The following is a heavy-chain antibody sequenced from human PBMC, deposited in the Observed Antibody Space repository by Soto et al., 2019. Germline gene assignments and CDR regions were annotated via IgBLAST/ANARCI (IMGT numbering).Heavy chain of an antibody. CDR2: INAGNGNT. J-gene: IGHJ4*02. V-gene: IGHV1-3*01. CDR1: GYTFTSYA. Sequence: ASVKVSCKASGYTFTSYAMHWVRQAPGQRLEWMGWINAGNGNTKYSQKFQGRVTITRDTSASTAYMELSSLRSEDTAVYYCARWAASVTTFDYWGQGTLVTXSS. CDR3: ARWAASVTTFDY. D-gene: IGHD4-17*01.